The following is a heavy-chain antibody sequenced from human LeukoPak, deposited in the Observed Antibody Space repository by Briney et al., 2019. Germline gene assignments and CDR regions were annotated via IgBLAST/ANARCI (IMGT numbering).Heavy chain of an antibody. V-gene: IGHV1-2*02. D-gene: IGHD3-10*01. CDR2: INPNSGGT. Sequence: ASVKVSCKASGYTFTGYYMHWVRQAPGRGLEWMGWINPNSGGTNYAQKFQGRVTMTRDTSISTAYMELSRLRSDDTAVYYCARPNYYGSGSYWFDYWGQGTLVTVSS. CDR3: ARPNYYGSGSYWFDY. CDR1: GYTFTGYY. J-gene: IGHJ4*02.